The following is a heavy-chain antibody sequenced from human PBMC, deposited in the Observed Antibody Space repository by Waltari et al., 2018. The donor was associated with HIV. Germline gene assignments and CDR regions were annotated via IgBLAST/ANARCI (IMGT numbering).Heavy chain of an antibody. D-gene: IGHD6-13*01. J-gene: IGHJ5*02. CDR3: ARVPCRAAADSNWFDP. V-gene: IGHV1-69*13. CDR2: IIPIFGTA. CDR1: GGTFSSSA. Sequence: QVQLVQSGAEVKTPGSSVQVSCKASGGTFSSSAISWVRQAPGQGLEWMGGIIPIFGTANYAQKFQGRVTITADESTSTAYMELSSLRSEDTAVYYCARVPCRAAADSNWFDPWGQGTLVTVSS.